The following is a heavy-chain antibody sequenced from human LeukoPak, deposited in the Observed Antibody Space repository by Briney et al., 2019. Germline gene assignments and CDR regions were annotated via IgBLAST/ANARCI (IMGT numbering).Heavy chain of an antibody. J-gene: IGHJ5*02. CDR2: INAGNGNT. D-gene: IGHD2-15*01. V-gene: IGHV1-3*01. CDR1: GYTFTSYA. Sequence: ASVKVSCKASGYTFTSYAMHWVRQAPGQRLEWMGWINAGNGNTKYSQKFQGRVTITRDTSASTAYMELSSLRPEDTAVYYCAREYCSGGSCLNWIDPWGQGTLVTVSS. CDR3: AREYCSGGSCLNWIDP.